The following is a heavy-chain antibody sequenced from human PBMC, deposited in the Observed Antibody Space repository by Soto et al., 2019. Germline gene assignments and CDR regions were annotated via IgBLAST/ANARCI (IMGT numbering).Heavy chain of an antibody. CDR2: ISWNSGSI. CDR3: ARSISYPDYFDY. J-gene: IGHJ4*02. V-gene: IGHV3-9*01. CDR1: GFTFDDYA. D-gene: IGHD2-2*02. Sequence: EVQLVESGGGLVQPGRSLRLSCAASGFTFDDYAMHWVRQAPGKGLEWVSGISWNSGSIGYADSVKGRFTISRDNAKNSLYLQMNSPRAEDTALYYCARSISYPDYFDYWGQGTLVTGSS.